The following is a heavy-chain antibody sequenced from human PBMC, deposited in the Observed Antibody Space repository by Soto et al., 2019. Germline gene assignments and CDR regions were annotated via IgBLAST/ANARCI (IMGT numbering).Heavy chain of an antibody. V-gene: IGHV4-59*01. Sequence: SETLSLTCTVAGGSISSYYWSWIRQPPGKGLEWIGYIYYSGSTNYNPSLKSRVTISVDTSKNQFSLKLSSVTAADTAVYYCARAWYYYDSSGLSPWGQGTLVTVSS. J-gene: IGHJ5*02. CDR3: ARAWYYYDSSGLSP. CDR2: IYYSGST. CDR1: GGSISSYY. D-gene: IGHD3-22*01.